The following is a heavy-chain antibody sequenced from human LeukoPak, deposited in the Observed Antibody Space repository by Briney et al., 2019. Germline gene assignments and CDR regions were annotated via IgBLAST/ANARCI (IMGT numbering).Heavy chain of an antibody. CDR3: AKGRATYCSGGTYSFDY. J-gene: IGHJ4*02. CDR1: GFTFSSYA. D-gene: IGHD2-15*01. V-gene: IGHV3-23*01. CDR2: ISGSGGST. Sequence: GGSLRLSCAASGFTFSSYAMIWVRQAPGKGLEWVSVISGSGGSTYYADSVKGRFTISRDNSKNTLYLQMNSLRAEDTAVYYCAKGRATYCSGGTYSFDYWGQGTLVTVSS.